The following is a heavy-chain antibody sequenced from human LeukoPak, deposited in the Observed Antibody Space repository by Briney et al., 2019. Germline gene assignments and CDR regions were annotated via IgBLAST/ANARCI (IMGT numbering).Heavy chain of an antibody. J-gene: IGHJ4*02. CDR2: IYYSGST. CDR3: ARHGDGYNNDY. Sequence: PSETLSLTCTVSGGPISSYYWSWIRQPPGKGLEWIGYIYYSGSTNYNPSLKSRVTISVDTSKNQFSLKLSSVTAADTAVYYCARHGDGYNNDYWGQGTLVTVSS. D-gene: IGHD5-24*01. CDR1: GGPISSYY. V-gene: IGHV4-59*08.